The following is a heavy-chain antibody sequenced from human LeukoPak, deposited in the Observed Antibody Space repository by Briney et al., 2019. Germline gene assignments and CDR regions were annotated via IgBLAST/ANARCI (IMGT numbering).Heavy chain of an antibody. Sequence: GESLRLSCAASGFTVSSNYMSWVRQAPGKGLEWVSVIYSGGSTYYADSVKGRFTISRDNSKNTLYLQMNSLRAEDTAVYYCARAERNSYGYYVGAFDIWGQGTMVTVSS. CDR1: GFTVSSNY. V-gene: IGHV3-66*01. D-gene: IGHD5-18*01. CDR2: IYSGGST. CDR3: ARAERNSYGYYVGAFDI. J-gene: IGHJ3*02.